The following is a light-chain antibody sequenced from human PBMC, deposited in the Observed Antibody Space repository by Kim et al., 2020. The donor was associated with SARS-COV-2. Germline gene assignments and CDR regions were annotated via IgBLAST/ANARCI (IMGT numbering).Light chain of an antibody. CDR3: QQYNGYPYT. J-gene: IGKJ2*01. V-gene: IGKV1-16*02. CDR1: QGINNY. CDR2: GAS. Sequence: DIQMTQSPPSLSASVGERVTITCRASQGINNYLAWFQQKPGKAPKSLIYGASTLHRGVPSKFSGSGFGTDFTLTISDLQPEDFASYYCQQYNGYPYTFGQGTKLEI.